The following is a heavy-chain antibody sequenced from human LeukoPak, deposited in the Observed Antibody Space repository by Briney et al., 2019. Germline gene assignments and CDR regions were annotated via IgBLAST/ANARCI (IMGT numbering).Heavy chain of an antibody. CDR3: ARSRGTVTTKRGYYGMDV. V-gene: IGHV4-59*01. CDR1: GGSISSYY. D-gene: IGHD4-17*01. CDR2: IYYSGST. Sequence: PSETLSLTCTVSGGSISSYYWSWIREPPGKGLEWIGYIYYSGSTNYNPYLKSRVTISVDTSKNQFSLKLSSVTAADTAVYYCARSRGTVTTKRGYYGMDVWGQGTTVTVSS. J-gene: IGHJ6*02.